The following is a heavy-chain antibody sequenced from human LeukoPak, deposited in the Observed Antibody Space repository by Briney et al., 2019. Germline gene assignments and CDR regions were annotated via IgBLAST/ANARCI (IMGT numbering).Heavy chain of an antibody. V-gene: IGHV3-30*02. CDR1: GFTFSSYG. CDR3: AALNSSWSGRVFDY. J-gene: IGHJ4*02. CDR2: IRYDGSNK. D-gene: IGHD6-13*01. Sequence: PGGSLRLSCAASGFTFSSYGMHWVRQAPGKGLEWVAFIRYDGSNKYYADSVKGRFTISRDNSKNTLYLQMNSLRAEDTAVYYCAALNSSWSGRVFDYWGQGTLVTVSS.